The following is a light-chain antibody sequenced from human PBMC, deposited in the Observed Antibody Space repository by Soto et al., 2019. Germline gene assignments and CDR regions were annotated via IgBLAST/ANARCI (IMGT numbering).Light chain of an antibody. CDR2: EAS. V-gene: IGLV2-23*01. CDR3: CSFASNSPLV. Sequence: QSALTQPATLSGSPGQSITISCTGTSSDVGSYNLVSWYQQYPGKDPRLLIYEASKRPSGVSDRFSASKSGVTASLTLSGLQADDEADYYCCSFASNSPLVFGGGTQLTVL. CDR1: SSDVGSYNL. J-gene: IGLJ3*02.